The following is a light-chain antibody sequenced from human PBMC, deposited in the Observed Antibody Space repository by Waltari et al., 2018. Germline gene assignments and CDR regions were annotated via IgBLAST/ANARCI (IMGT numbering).Light chain of an antibody. CDR1: QRANSNY. J-gene: IGKJ1*01. CDR2: GGS. Sequence: EIVLTQSPGTLSLSPGERATLPCRASQRANSNYLAWYQQKPGQAPRLLIYGGSNRATGIPDRFSGSGSGTDFTLTISRLEPEDFAVYYCQQYDGSRTFGQGTKVEIK. V-gene: IGKV3-20*01. CDR3: QQYDGSRT.